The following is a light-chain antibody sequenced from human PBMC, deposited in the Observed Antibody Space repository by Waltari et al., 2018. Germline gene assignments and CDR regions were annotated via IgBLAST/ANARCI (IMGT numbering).Light chain of an antibody. J-gene: IGLJ1*01. Sequence: QSALTQPASVSGSPGQSITISCTGTSSAVGGYIYVSWYQHHPGKAPNLMIYDVNKRPSGVSDRFSGSKSGNTASLTISGLQTEDEADYYCTSYTSSSTYVFGIGTKVTVL. CDR2: DVN. CDR3: TSYTSSSTYV. V-gene: IGLV2-14*03. CDR1: SSAVGGYIY.